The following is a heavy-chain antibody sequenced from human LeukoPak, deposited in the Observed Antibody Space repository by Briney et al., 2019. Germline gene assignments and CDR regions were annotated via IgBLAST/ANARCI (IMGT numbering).Heavy chain of an antibody. CDR2: ISSSSRTI. V-gene: IGHV3-48*01. CDR3: ARLRYYAMDV. J-gene: IGHJ6*02. Sequence: GGSLRLSCAASGFTFSTYDMNWVRQAPGKGLEWVSYISSSSRTISYADSGKGRFTISRDNAKNSLYLQMNSLRAEDTAVYYCARLRYYAMDVWGQGTTVTASS. CDR1: GFTFSTYD.